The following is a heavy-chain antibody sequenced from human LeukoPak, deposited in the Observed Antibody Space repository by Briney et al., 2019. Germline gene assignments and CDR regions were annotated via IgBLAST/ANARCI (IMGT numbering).Heavy chain of an antibody. CDR2: INHSGST. D-gene: IGHD5-24*01. J-gene: IGHJ6*02. V-gene: IGHV4-34*01. Sequence: SETLSLTCAVYGGSFSGYYWSWIRQPPGKGLEWIGEINHSGSTNYNPSLKSRVTISVDTSKNQFSLKLSSVTAADTAVYYCARVDGYNPYYYYYVMDVWGQGTTVTVSS. CDR3: ARVDGYNPYYYYYVMDV. CDR1: GGSFSGYY.